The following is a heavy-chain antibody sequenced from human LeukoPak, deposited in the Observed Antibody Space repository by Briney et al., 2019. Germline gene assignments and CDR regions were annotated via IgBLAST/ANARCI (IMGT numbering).Heavy chain of an antibody. D-gene: IGHD2-2*01. CDR3: ARPGDIVVVPAATPLDY. J-gene: IGHJ4*02. CDR1: GYTFTSYA. CDR2: INAGNGNT. Sequence: ASVKVSCKASGYTFTSYAMHWVRQAPGQRLEWMGWINAGNGNTKYSQKFQGRVTITRDTSASTAYMELSSLRSEDTAVYYCARPGDIVVVPAATPLDYWGQGTLVAVSS. V-gene: IGHV1-3*01.